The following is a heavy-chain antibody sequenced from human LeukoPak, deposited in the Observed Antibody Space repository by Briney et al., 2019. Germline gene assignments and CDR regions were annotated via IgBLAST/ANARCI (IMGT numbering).Heavy chain of an antibody. CDR3: ARWSGSVTARNYYYDMDV. V-gene: IGHV4-38-2*02. CDR1: GYSISSGYY. D-gene: IGHD1-26*01. Sequence: SETLSLTCTVSGYSISSGYYWGWIRPPPGKGLEWIGSIYRSGSTYYNPSLKSRVTISVDTSTNQFSLKLSSMTAADTAVYYCARWSGSVTARNYYYDMDVWGEGTTVTVSS. CDR2: IYRSGST. J-gene: IGHJ6*03.